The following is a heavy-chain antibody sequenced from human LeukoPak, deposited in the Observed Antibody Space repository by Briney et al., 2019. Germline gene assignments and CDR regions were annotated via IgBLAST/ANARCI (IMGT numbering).Heavy chain of an antibody. V-gene: IGHV3-21*01. CDR3: ARDRYSSSWEKDAFDI. D-gene: IGHD6-13*01. J-gene: IGHJ3*02. CDR1: GFTFSSYS. CDR2: ISSSSSYI. Sequence: EGSLRLSCAASGFTFSSYSMNWVRQAPGKGLEWVSSISSSSSYIYYADSVKGRFTISRDNAKNSLYLQMNSLRAEDTAVYYCARDRYSSSWEKDAFDIWGQGTMVTVSS.